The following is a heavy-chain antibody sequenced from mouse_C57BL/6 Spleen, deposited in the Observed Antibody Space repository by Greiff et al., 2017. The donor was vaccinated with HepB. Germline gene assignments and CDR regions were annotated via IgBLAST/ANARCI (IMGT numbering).Heavy chain of an antibody. CDR1: GFTFSDYY. D-gene: IGHD2-2*01. CDR2: INYDGSST. CDR3: ARDGDYGYDGYFDV. J-gene: IGHJ1*03. V-gene: IGHV5-16*01. Sequence: EVNVVESEGGLVQPGSSMKLSCTASGFTFSDYYMAWVRQVPEKGLEWVANINYDGSSTYYLDSLKSRFIISRDNAKNILYLQMSSLKSEDTATYYCARDGDYGYDGYFDVWGTGTTVTVSS.